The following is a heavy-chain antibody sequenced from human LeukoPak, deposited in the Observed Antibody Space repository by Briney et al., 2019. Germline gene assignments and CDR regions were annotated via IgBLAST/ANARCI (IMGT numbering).Heavy chain of an antibody. V-gene: IGHV3-30*04. CDR3: ARCMSSCYYEQ. CDR1: GFTFTTFP. Sequence: PGGSLRLSCAASGFTFTTFPMHWVRQPPGKGLEWVAVISYDGTDKYYADSVKGRFTISRDNSKSTLYLQMDSLRAEDTAVYYCARCMSSCYYEQWGQGTLVTVSS. CDR2: ISYDGTDK. D-gene: IGHD3-22*01. J-gene: IGHJ4*02.